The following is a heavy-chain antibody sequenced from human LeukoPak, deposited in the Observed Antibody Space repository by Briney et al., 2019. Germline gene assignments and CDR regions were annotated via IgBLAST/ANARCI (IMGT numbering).Heavy chain of an antibody. Sequence: PGGSLRLSCAASGFTFSSYSMNWVRQAPGKGLEWVSSISSSSSYIYYADSVKGRFTISRDNAKNSLYLQMNSLRAEDTAVYYCARDSADGSIAVAGTPDYWGQGTLVTASS. CDR1: GFTFSSYS. CDR3: ARDSADGSIAVAGTPDY. CDR2: ISSSSSYI. V-gene: IGHV3-21*01. J-gene: IGHJ4*02. D-gene: IGHD6-19*01.